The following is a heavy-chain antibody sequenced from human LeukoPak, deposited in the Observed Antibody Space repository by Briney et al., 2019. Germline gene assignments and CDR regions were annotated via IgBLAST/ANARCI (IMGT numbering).Heavy chain of an antibody. Sequence: GGSLRLSCAASGLTFSNAWMTWVRKVPGKGLEWGGRIKSKVDGGTADYATPVKGRFTISRDDSKNTMYLEMNSLKTEDTAVYYCTTDGKYSRSPSPEFWFDPWGQEPRSPSPQ. CDR3: TTDGKYSRSPSPEFWFDP. V-gene: IGHV3-15*01. CDR1: GLTFSNAW. CDR2: IKSKVDGGTA. D-gene: IGHD1-26*01. J-gene: IGHJ5*02.